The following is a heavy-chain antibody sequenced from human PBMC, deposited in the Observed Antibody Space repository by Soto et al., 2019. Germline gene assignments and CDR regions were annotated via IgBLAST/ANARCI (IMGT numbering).Heavy chain of an antibody. J-gene: IGHJ3*01. CDR1: GFTFSSYN. D-gene: IGHD2-15*01. V-gene: IGHV3-21*01. CDR2: ISSGSSYI. Sequence: GGSLRLSCAASGFTFSSYNMNWVRQAPGKGLEWVSSISSGSSYIFYADSVKGRFTISRDNAKNSLYLQMNSLRAEDTAVYYCARASRCTGGSCHSGAFDVWGQGTKVTVSS. CDR3: ARASRCTGGSCHSGAFDV.